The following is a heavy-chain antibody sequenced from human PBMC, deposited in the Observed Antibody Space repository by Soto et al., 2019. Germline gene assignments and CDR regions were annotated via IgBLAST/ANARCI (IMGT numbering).Heavy chain of an antibody. J-gene: IGHJ6*02. V-gene: IGHV3-48*02. CDR1: GFTFSSYS. CDR3: ARTIGVTKVYSYYYGMDV. Sequence: EVQLVESGGGLVQPGGSLRLSCAASGFTFSSYSMNWVRQDPGKGLEWVSYISSSSSTIYYADSVKGRFTISRDNAKNSLYLQMNSLRDEDTAVYYCARTIGVTKVYSYYYGMDVWGQGTTVTVSS. D-gene: IGHD4-17*01. CDR2: ISSSSSTI.